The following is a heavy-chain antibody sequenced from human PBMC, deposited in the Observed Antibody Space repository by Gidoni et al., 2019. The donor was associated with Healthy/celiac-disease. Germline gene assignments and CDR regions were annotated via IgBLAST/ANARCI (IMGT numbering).Heavy chain of an antibody. Sequence: EVQLVESGGGLVQPGGSLRLSCAASGFTLGSSWMSWVRQAPGKGLEWVANIKQDGSEKYYVGSVKGRFTISRDNAKNSLYLQMNSLRAEDTAVYYCARRVRWIQPLYYYYGMDVWGQGTTVTVSS. J-gene: IGHJ6*02. CDR2: IKQDGSEK. CDR1: GFTLGSSW. CDR3: ARRVRWIQPLYYYYGMDV. D-gene: IGHD5-18*01. V-gene: IGHV3-7*01.